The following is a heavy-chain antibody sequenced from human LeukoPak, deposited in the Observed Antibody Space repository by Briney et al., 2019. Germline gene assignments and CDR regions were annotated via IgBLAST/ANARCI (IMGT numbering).Heavy chain of an antibody. V-gene: IGHV3-23*01. CDR2: MSSSDDGR. CDR1: GFSFSSYA. D-gene: IGHD2-15*01. Sequence: GGSLRLSCATSGFSFSSYAMSWVRQAPGKGLEWVSAMSSSDDGRYYAASVRGRFTISRDTSRSTLCLQMNSLRAEDAAVYYCAKAPVTSCRGAFCYPFDYWGQGTLVTVSS. CDR3: AKAPVTSCRGAFCYPFDY. J-gene: IGHJ4*02.